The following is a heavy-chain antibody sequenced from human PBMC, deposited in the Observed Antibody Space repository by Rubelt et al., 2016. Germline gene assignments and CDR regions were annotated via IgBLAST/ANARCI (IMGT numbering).Heavy chain of an antibody. J-gene: IGHJ4*02. D-gene: IGHD1-26*01. V-gene: IGHV4-61*01. Sequence: QVQLQESGPGLVKPSETLSLTCTVSGGSVSSGSYYWSWIRQPPGKGLEWIGYIYYSGSTNYNPPLKSRVTISVDTAKNQFSLKLSSVTAADTAVYYCARGPQYSGSYLSDYWGQGTLVTVSS. CDR3: ARGPQYSGSYLSDY. CDR2: IYYSGST. CDR1: GGSVSSGSYY.